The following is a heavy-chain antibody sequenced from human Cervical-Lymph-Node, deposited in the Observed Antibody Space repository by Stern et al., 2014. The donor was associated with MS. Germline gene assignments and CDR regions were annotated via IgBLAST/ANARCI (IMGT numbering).Heavy chain of an antibody. D-gene: IGHD2-15*01. Sequence: QLVQSGAEVKKPGASVKVSCKASGYTFTTYYIHWVRQAPGQGLEWMGIINPSDGSTTYAQNFQGRVTLTRDTSTSTVSMELTSLRSEDTAVYYCARGLLGSENAFDIWGQGTMVTVSS. J-gene: IGHJ3*02. CDR1: GYTFTTYY. V-gene: IGHV1-46*01. CDR3: ARGLLGSENAFDI. CDR2: INPSDGST.